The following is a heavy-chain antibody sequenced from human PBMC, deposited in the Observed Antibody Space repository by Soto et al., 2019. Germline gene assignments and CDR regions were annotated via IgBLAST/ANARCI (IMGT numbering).Heavy chain of an antibody. J-gene: IGHJ5*02. CDR1: GGSISSYY. V-gene: IGHV4-59*08. D-gene: IGHD6-13*01. CDR3: ARPSSSWYNWFDP. CDR2: IYYNGST. Sequence: SETLSLTCTVSGGSISSYYWSWIRQPPGKGLEWIGCIYYNGSTNYNPSLKSRVTISVDTSKNQFSLKLSSVTAADTAVYYCARPSSSWYNWFDPWGQGTLVTVSS.